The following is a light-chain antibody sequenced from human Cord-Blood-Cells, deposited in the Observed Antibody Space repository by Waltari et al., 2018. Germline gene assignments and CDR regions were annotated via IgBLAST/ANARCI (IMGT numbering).Light chain of an antibody. CDR1: SSDVGGSNY. Sequence: QSALTQPASVSGSPGQSITISCTGTSSDVGGSNYVSWYQQPPGKAPKLMIYDVSNRPSGVSNRFSGSKSGNTASLTISGLQAEDEADYYCSSYTSSSTRAVVFGGGTKLTVL. V-gene: IGLV2-14*01. J-gene: IGLJ2*01. CDR2: DVS. CDR3: SSYTSSSTRAVV.